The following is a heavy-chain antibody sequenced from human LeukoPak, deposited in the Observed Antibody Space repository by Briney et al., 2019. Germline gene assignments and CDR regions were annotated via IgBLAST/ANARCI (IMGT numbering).Heavy chain of an antibody. CDR2: IKQDGSEK. V-gene: IGHV3-7*01. CDR3: AKDIGSYYDY. CDR1: GFTFNSYW. Sequence: GGSLRLSCAASGFTFNSYWMSWVRQAPGKGLEWVANIKQDGSEKYYVDSVKGRFTISRDNSKNTLYLEMNSLRAEDTAVYYCAKDIGSYYDYWGQGILVTVSS. D-gene: IGHD3-10*01. J-gene: IGHJ4*02.